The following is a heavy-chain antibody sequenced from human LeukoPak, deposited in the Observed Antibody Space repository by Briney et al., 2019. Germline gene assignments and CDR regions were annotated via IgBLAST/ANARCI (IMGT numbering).Heavy chain of an antibody. CDR2: ITSNSVYI. J-gene: IGHJ4*02. D-gene: IGHD2-2*01. Sequence: PGGSLRLSCAASGFTFSTYSMHWVRQAPGKGLEWVSSITSNSVYIYYADSVKGRFTISRDNAKNSLYLQMNSLRAEDTAVYYCARGLGDIVVVPAATPDYWGQGTLVTVSS. CDR1: GFTFSTYS. V-gene: IGHV3-21*01. CDR3: ARGLGDIVVVPAATPDY.